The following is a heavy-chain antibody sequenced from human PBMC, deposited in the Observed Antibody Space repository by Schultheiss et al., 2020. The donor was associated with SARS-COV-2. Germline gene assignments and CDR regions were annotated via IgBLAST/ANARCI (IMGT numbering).Heavy chain of an antibody. J-gene: IGHJ4*02. CDR2: VSWNGSRT. CDR3: ARAVWSGRKGYYFDY. CDR1: GFTFSNSD. Sequence: GESLKISCAASGFTFSNSDMNWVHQAPGKGLEWVSGVSWNGSRTHYADSVKGRFIISRDNSRNTLYLQTNSLRAEDTAVYYCARAVWSGRKGYYFDYWGQGTLVTVSS. D-gene: IGHD3-3*01. V-gene: IGHV3-35*01.